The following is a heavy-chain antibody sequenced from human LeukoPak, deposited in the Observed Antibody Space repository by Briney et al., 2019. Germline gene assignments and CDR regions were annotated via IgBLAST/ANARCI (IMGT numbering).Heavy chain of an antibody. CDR1: GYTFTSYA. Sequence: ASVKVSCKASGYTFTSYAMHWVRQAPGQRLEWMGWINAGNGNTKYPQKFQGRVTITRDTSASTAYMELSSLRSEDTAVYYCALVPGYSSSWLSYYYYYGMDVWGQGTTVTVSS. D-gene: IGHD6-13*01. J-gene: IGHJ6*02. V-gene: IGHV1-3*01. CDR2: INAGNGNT. CDR3: ALVPGYSSSWLSYYYYYGMDV.